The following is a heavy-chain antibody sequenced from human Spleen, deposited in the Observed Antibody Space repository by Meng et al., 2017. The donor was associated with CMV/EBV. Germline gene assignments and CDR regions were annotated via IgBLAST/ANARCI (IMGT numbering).Heavy chain of an antibody. CDR1: GFTFSSYA. D-gene: IGHD3-3*01. V-gene: IGHV3-23*03. J-gene: IGHJ4*02. CDR2: IYSGGSST. Sequence: GESLKISCAASGFTFSSYAMSWVRQAPGKGLEWVSVIYSGGSSTYYADSVKGRFTISRDNSKNTLYLQMNSLRAEDTAVYYCAKGDTIFGFDYWGQGTLVTVSS. CDR3: AKGDTIFGFDY.